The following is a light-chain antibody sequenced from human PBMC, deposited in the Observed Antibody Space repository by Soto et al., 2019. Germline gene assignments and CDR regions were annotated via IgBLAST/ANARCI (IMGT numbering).Light chain of an antibody. Sequence: EIVMTQSPATLSVSPGERATLSCMATQSVSSNLAWYQQKPGQAPRLLIYGAYTRATGIPARFSGSGYGTEFSLTINSLQSEDFAVYYCQEYNTWPWTFG. CDR3: QEYNTWPWT. V-gene: IGKV3-15*01. J-gene: IGKJ1*01. CDR1: QSVSSN. CDR2: GAY.